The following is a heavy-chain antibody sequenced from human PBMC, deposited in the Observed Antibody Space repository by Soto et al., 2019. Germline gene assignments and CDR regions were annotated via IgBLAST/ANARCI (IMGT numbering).Heavy chain of an antibody. CDR3: ARDRIITAAGPNWFDP. Sequence: QVQLVQSGAEVKKPGASVKVSCKASGYTFTSYDINWVRQATGQGLEWMGWMNPNSGNTGYAQKFQGRVTMTRNTSISTAYLELSSLRSEDTAVYYCARDRIITAAGPNWFDPWGQGTLVTVSS. V-gene: IGHV1-8*01. J-gene: IGHJ5*02. CDR2: MNPNSGNT. D-gene: IGHD6-13*01. CDR1: GYTFTSYD.